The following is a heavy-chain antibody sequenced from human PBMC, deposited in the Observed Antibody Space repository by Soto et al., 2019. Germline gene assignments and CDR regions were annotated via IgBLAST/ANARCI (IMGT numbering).Heavy chain of an antibody. CDR1: GGSFSNFG. CDR2: IVPVFGRP. V-gene: IGHV1-69*13. CDR3: AREGSGYNF. Sequence: SVKVSCKASGGSFSNFGISWVRQAPGQGLEWMGGIVPVFGRPNYAQRFRGRLTITADDSTSTGYMELISLRSDDTAVYYCAREGSGYNFWGQGTEVTVSS. J-gene: IGHJ4*02. D-gene: IGHD5-12*01.